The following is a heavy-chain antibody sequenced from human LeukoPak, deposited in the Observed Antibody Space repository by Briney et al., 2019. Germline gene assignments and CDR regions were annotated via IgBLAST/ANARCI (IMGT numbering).Heavy chain of an antibody. D-gene: IGHD3-22*01. CDR3: ARGTLYYYDSSGYPVIDY. J-gene: IGHJ4*02. Sequence: SETLSLTCAVYGGSFSGYYWSWIRQPPGKGLEWIGEINHSESTNYNPSLKSRVTISVDTSKNQFSLKLSSVTAADTAVYYCARGTLYYYDSSGYPVIDYWGQGTLVTVSS. V-gene: IGHV4-34*01. CDR2: INHSEST. CDR1: GGSFSGYY.